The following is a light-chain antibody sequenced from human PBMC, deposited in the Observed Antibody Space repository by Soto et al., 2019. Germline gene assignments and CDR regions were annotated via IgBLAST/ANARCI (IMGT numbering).Light chain of an antibody. CDR1: QGIGIY. Sequence: DIQMTQSPSSVSASVGDRVTITCRASQGIGIYLAWYQQKSGKAPKLLIYAASTLQSGVPSRFRGSGSGTDFTLTISSLQPEDFATYFCQQANSLPYTFGQGTKVDIK. CDR2: AAS. CDR3: QQANSLPYT. J-gene: IGKJ2*01. V-gene: IGKV1-12*01.